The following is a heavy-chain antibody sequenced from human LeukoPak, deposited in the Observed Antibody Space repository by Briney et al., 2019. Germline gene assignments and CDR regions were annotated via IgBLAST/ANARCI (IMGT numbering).Heavy chain of an antibody. J-gene: IGHJ4*02. CDR3: AKESSIFGVVIFDY. Sequence: PGGSLRLSCAASGFSFSSYGMHWVRQSPGTGLEWVAFIRFDGSNKYYVDSVKGRFTISRDNSENTLYLQMNTLRAEDTAVYYCAKESSIFGVVIFDYWGQGTLVTVSS. D-gene: IGHD3-3*01. CDR1: GFSFSSYG. V-gene: IGHV3-30*02. CDR2: IRFDGSNK.